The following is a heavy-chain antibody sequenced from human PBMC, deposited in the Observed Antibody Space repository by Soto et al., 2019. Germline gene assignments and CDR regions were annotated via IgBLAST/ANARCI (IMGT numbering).Heavy chain of an antibody. CDR1: GGSISSYY. CDR2: IYYSGST. CDR3: AGGFNDYEVFRDFDY. Sequence: SETLSLTCTVSGGSISSYYWSWIRQPPGKGLEWIGYIYYSGSTNYNPSLKSRVTISVDTSKNQFSLKLSSVTAADTAVYYCAGGFNDYEVFRDFDYWGQGTLVTVSS. J-gene: IGHJ4*02. D-gene: IGHD4-17*01. V-gene: IGHV4-59*01.